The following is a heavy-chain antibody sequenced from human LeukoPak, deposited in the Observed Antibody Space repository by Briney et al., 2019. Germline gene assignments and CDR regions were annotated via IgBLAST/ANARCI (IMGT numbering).Heavy chain of an antibody. CDR1: GYTFTGYY. V-gene: IGHV1-2*02. Sequence: ASVKVSCKASGYTFTGYYMHWVRQAPGQGLEWMGWINPNSGGTNYAQKFQGRVTMTRDTSISTAYMELSRLRSDDTAVYYCARDLWGYGSGSYFPYNWFDPWGQGTLVTVSS. D-gene: IGHD3-10*01. J-gene: IGHJ5*02. CDR2: INPNSGGT. CDR3: ARDLWGYGSGSYFPYNWFDP.